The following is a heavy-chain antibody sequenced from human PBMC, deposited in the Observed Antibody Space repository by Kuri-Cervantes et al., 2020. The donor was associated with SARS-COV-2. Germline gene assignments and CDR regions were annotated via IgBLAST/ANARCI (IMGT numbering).Heavy chain of an antibody. CDR2: ISSSSSYI. CDR1: GFTFSSYS. V-gene: IGHV3-21*01. CDR3: ARVAGEGPIYYYYMDV. J-gene: IGHJ6*03. Sequence: GESLKISCAASGFTFSSYSMNWVRQAPGKGLEWVSSISSSSSYIYYAGSVKGRFTISRDNAKNSLYLQMNSLRAEDTAVYYCARVAGEGPIYYYYMDVWGKGTTVTVSS. D-gene: IGHD2-21*01.